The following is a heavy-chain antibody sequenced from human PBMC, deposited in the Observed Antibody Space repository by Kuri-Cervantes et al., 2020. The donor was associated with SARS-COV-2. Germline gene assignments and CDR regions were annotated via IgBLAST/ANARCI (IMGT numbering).Heavy chain of an antibody. CDR3: ARVNSNDDYGDYVLDY. J-gene: IGHJ4*02. D-gene: IGHD4-17*01. V-gene: IGHV1-8*02. CDR2: INPNSGNT. CDR1: GYTFTGYY. Sequence: ASVKVSCKASGYTFTGYYMHWVRQAPGQGLEWMGWINPNSGNTGYAQKFQGRVTMTRNTSISTAYMELSSLRSEDTAVYYCARVNSNDDYGDYVLDYWGQGTLVTVSS.